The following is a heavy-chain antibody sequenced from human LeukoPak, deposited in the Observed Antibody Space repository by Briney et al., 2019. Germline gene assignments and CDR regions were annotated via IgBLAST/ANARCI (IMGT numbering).Heavy chain of an antibody. V-gene: IGHV3-11*01. CDR3: ARGTPHYYYYYGMDV. J-gene: IGHJ6*02. Sequence: GGSLRLSCAASGFTFSDYYMSWIRQAPGEGLEWVSYISSSGSTIYYADSVKGRFTISRDNAKNSLYLQMNSLRAEDTAVYYCARGTPHYYYYYGMDVWGQGTTVTVSS. CDR1: GFTFSDYY. CDR2: ISSSGSTI.